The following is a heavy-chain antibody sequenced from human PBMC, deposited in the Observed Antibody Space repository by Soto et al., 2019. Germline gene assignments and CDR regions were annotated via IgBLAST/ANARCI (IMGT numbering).Heavy chain of an antibody. D-gene: IGHD4-17*01. J-gene: IGHJ4*02. V-gene: IGHV3-30-3*01. CDR1: GFTFSSYA. CDR2: ISYDGSNK. CDR3: ARDESPTTVATPAY. Sequence: GGSLRLSCAASGFTFSSYAMHWVRQAPGKGLEWVAVISYDGSNKYYADSVKGRFTISRDNSKNTLYLQMNSLRAEDTAVYYCARDESPTTVATPAYWGQGTLVTVYS.